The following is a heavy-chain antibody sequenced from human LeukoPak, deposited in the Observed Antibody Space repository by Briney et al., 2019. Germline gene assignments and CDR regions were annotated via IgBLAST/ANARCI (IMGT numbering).Heavy chain of an antibody. V-gene: IGHV1-69*13. CDR2: IIPIFGTA. D-gene: IGHD6-6*01. Sequence: SVKVSCKASGYTFTSYYMHWVRQAPGQGLEWMGGIIPIFGTANYAQKFQGRVTITADESTSTAYMELSSLRAADTAVYYCARDKGTSYLSSFDYWGQGTLITVSS. CDR3: ARDKGTSYLSSFDY. J-gene: IGHJ4*02. CDR1: GYTFTSYY.